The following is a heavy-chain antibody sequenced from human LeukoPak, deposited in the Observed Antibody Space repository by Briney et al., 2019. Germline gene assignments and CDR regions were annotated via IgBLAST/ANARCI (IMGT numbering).Heavy chain of an antibody. CDR3: ARDSSSWYLFDY. CDR2: INPNSGGT. CDR1: GYTFTGYY. V-gene: IGHV1-2*02. J-gene: IGHJ4*02. Sequence: ASVKVSCKASGYTFTGYYMHWVRQAPGQGLEWMGWINPNSGGTNYAQKFQGRVTMTRDTSTSTAYMELSRLRSDDTAVYYCARDSSSWYLFDYWGQGTLVTVSS. D-gene: IGHD6-13*01.